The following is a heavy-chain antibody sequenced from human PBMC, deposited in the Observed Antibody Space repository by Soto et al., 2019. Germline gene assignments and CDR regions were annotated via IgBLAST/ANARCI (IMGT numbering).Heavy chain of an antibody. D-gene: IGHD3-22*01. J-gene: IGHJ5*02. V-gene: IGHV4-59*01. CDR2: IYYSGST. CDR1: GGSISSYY. CDR3: ARYYDSSGHAKIDP. Sequence: LSLTCTVSGGSISSYYWSWIRQPPGKGLEWIGYIYYSGSTNYNPSLKSRVTISVDTSKNQFSLKLSSVTAADTAVYYCARYYDSSGHAKIDPWGQGTLVTVSS.